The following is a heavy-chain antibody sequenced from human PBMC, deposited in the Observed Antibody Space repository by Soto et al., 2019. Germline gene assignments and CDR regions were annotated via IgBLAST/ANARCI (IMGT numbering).Heavy chain of an antibody. CDR1: GGTFSSYA. CDR3: ARDGRLYSSSPRYFDY. CDR2: IIPIFGTA. V-gene: IGHV1-69*12. J-gene: IGHJ4*02. D-gene: IGHD6-6*01. Sequence: QVQLVQSGAVVKKPGSSVKVSCKASGGTFSSYAISWVRQAPGQGLEWMGGIIPIFGTANYAQKFQGRVTITADESTSTAYMELSSLRSEDTAVYYCARDGRLYSSSPRYFDYWGQGTLVTVSS.